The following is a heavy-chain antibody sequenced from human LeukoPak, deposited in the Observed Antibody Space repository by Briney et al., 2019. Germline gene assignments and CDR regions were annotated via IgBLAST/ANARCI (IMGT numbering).Heavy chain of an antibody. J-gene: IGHJ4*02. V-gene: IGHV1-18*01. CDR1: GYTFTSNG. CDR2: ISAYNGHT. Sequence: ASVKVSCKASGYTFTSNGISWVRQAPGQGLEWMGWISAYNGHTNYAQKLQGRVTMTRDTSTTTVYMELSSLRSEDTAVYYCARTFWGSFRMRNYYFDYWGRGTLVTVSS. D-gene: IGHD3-16*02. CDR3: ARTFWGSFRMRNYYFDY.